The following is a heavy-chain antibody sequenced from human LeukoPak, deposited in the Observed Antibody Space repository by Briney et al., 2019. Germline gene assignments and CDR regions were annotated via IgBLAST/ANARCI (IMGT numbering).Heavy chain of an antibody. D-gene: IGHD2/OR15-2a*01. V-gene: IGHV3-64*01. Sequence: GGSLRLSCAASGFTFSSYAMHWVRQAPGKGLEYVSAISSNGGSTYYANSVKGRFTISRDNSKNTLYLQMGSLRAEDMAVYYCARAGNTAPGQYYFDYWGQGTLVTVSS. CDR2: ISSNGGST. CDR3: ARAGNTAPGQYYFDY. J-gene: IGHJ4*02. CDR1: GFTFSSYA.